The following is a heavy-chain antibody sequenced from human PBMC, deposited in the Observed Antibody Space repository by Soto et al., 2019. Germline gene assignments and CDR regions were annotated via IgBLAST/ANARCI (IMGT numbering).Heavy chain of an antibody. D-gene: IGHD4-4*01. CDR3: TSHLGLEDSSTKYYYNFSRDV. CDR1: GGSISSGGYY. CDR2: IYYSGST. J-gene: IGHJ6*03. V-gene: IGHV4-31*03. Sequence: QVQLQESGPGVVKPSQTLSLTCTVSGGSISSGGYYWSRIRQHPGTGLEWIGYIYYSGSTYYNPSLKSRVTTTVDTSNNRFSLERSTVTAANTTVYYCTSHLGLEDSSTKYYYNFSRDVWGKGTMVTVSS.